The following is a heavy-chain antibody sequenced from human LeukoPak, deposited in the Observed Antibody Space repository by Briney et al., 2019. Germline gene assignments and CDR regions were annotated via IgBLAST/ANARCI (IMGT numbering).Heavy chain of an antibody. J-gene: IGHJ5*02. CDR3: ARDYEGYSSSSPWFDP. D-gene: IGHD6-6*01. Sequence: SETLSLTCTVSGGSISSYYWSWIRQPPGKGLEWIGYIYYSGSTNYNPSLKSRVTISVDTSKNQFSLKLRSVTAADTAVYYCARDYEGYSSSSPWFDPWGQGTLVTVSS. V-gene: IGHV4-59*01. CDR1: GGSISSYY. CDR2: IYYSGST.